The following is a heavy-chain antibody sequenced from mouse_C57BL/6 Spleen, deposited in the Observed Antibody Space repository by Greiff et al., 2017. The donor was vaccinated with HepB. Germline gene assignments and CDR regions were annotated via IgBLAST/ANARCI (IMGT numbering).Heavy chain of an antibody. CDR1: GYTFTSYW. CDR3: AQWGLFFAY. V-gene: IGHV1-69*01. CDR2: IDPSDSYT. J-gene: IGHJ3*01. Sequence: QVQLQQPGAELVMPGASVKLSCKASGYTFTSYWMHWVKQRPGQGLEWIGEIDPSDSYTNYNQKFKGKSTLTVDKSSSTAYMQLSSLTSEDSAVYYCAQWGLFFAYWGQGTLVTVSA.